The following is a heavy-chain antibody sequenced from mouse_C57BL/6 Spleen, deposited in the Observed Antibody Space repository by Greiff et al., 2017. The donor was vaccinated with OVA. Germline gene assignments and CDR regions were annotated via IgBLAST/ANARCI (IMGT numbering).Heavy chain of an antibody. J-gene: IGHJ1*03. D-gene: IGHD1-1*01. V-gene: IGHV1-82*01. CDR1: GYAFSSSW. Sequence: QVQLQQSGPELVKPGASVKISCKASGYAFSSSWMNWVKQRPGKGLEWIGRIYPGDGDTNYNGKFKGKATLTADKSSSTAYMQLSSLTSEDSAVYFCARGYGSSYCWYFDGWGTGTTVTVSS. CDR2: IYPGDGDT. CDR3: ARGYGSSYCWYFDG.